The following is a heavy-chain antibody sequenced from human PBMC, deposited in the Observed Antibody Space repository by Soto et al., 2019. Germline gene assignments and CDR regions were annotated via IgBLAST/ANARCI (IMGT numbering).Heavy chain of an antibody. Sequence: LRLSCAASGFTFSSYDMHWVRQATGKGLEWVSAIGTAGDPYYPGSVKGRFTISRENAKNSLYLQMNSLRAGDTAVYYCARETRYYYDSSGYYYAYFDYWGQGTLVTVSS. V-gene: IGHV3-13*05. J-gene: IGHJ4*02. CDR2: IGTAGDP. D-gene: IGHD3-22*01. CDR1: GFTFSSYD. CDR3: ARETRYYYDSSGYYYAYFDY.